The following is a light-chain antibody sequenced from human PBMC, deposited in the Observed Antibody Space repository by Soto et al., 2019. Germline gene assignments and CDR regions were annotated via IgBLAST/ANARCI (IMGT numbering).Light chain of an antibody. CDR3: SSYTSSSHVV. Sequence: QSALTQPASVSGSPGQSITISCTATSSDVGGYNYVSWYQQHPGQAPKLMIYEASNRPSGVSNRFSGSKSGNTASLTISGLQAEDEAEYYCSSYTSSSHVVFGGGTKVTVL. J-gene: IGLJ2*01. CDR2: EAS. CDR1: SSDVGGYNY. V-gene: IGLV2-14*01.